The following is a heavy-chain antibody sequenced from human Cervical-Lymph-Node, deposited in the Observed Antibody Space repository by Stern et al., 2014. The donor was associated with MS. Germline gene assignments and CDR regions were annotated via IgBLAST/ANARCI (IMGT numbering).Heavy chain of an antibody. CDR3: ARALAARMGVVY. D-gene: IGHD6-6*01. J-gene: IGHJ4*02. V-gene: IGHV1-2*02. CDR2: INPNSGGT. CDR1: GYTFTAYY. Sequence: QVQLGQSGAEVKKPGASVKVSCKASGYTFTAYYMPWERQAPGQGLEVLGWINPNSGGTNYAQKFQGRVTMTRDTSISTAFMELSRLRSDDTAVYYCARALAARMGVVYWGQGTLVTVSS.